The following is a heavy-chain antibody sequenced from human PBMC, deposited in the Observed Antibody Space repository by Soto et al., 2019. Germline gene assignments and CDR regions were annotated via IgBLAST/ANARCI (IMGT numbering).Heavy chain of an antibody. V-gene: IGHV3-23*01. D-gene: IGHD3-10*01. J-gene: IGHJ6*02. CDR2: MTAGGGST. CDR3: AKDCYGSGTAYFYGMDV. CDR1: GFSFSSYA. Sequence: GGSLRLSCAASGFSFSSYAMSWVRQAPGKGPEWISSMTAGGGSTYHADSVKGRFTISRDNSKNMLYLQMNSLRADDTAVYYCAKDCYGSGTAYFYGMDVRGQGTTVTVSS.